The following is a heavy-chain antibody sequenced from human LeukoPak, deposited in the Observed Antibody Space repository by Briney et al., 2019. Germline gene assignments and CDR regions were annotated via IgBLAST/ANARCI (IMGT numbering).Heavy chain of an antibody. D-gene: IGHD2-2*01. V-gene: IGHV3-13*01. CDR1: GFTFSSYD. CDR2: IDTAGDT. J-gene: IGHJ4*02. CDR3: ARVPDVTRFDH. Sequence: GRSLRLSCAASGFTFSSYDLHWVRQATGKGLEWVSPIDTAGDTYYPGSVKGRFTISRENAKNSLYLQMNSLRAGDTAVYYCARVPDVTRFDHWGQGTVVTVSS.